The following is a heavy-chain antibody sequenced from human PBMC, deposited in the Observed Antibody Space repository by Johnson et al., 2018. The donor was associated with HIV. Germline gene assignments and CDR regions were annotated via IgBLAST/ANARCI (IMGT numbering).Heavy chain of an antibody. J-gene: IGHJ3*02. D-gene: IGHD3-16*01. CDR3: GKPPSMGADAFDI. CDR2: ISYDGSNK. Sequence: QVQLVESGGGLVQPGGSLRLSCAASGFTVSSNYMSWVRQAPGKGLEWVSVISYDGSNKYYADSVKGRITISRDNSKNAVYLQMNSLRAEDTAVYYCGKPPSMGADAFDIWGQGTMVTVSS. CDR1: GFTVSSNY. V-gene: IGHV3-30*18.